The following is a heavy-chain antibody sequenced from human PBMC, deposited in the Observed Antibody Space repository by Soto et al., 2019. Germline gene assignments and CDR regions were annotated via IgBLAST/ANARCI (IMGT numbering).Heavy chain of an antibody. Sequence: EVQLLESGGGLVQPGGSLRLSCVASGFTFKNYDMRWVRQAPGKGLEWVSGISGSGAITYYADSVRGRFTISRDNSKNTLYLQLNSLRAEDTARYYCAKDRQFRSYYESAGHYNNWGQGTLVTVSS. D-gene: IGHD3-10*01. CDR2: ISGSGAIT. CDR1: GFTFKNYD. CDR3: AKDRQFRSYYESAGHYNN. J-gene: IGHJ4*02. V-gene: IGHV3-23*01.